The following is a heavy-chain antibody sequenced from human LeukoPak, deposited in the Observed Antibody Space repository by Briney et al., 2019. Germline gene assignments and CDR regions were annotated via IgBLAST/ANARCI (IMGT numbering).Heavy chain of an antibody. J-gene: IGHJ5*02. CDR3: ARSGYYGSGSYYPRNWFDP. CDR2: IYTSGSP. D-gene: IGHD3-10*01. V-gene: IGHV4-4*07. Sequence: SETLSLTCTVSGGSISSYDWSWIRQPAGKGLEWIGRIYTSGSPNYNPSLKSRVTMSVDTSKKQFSLKLSSVTAADTAVYYCARSGYYGSGSYYPRNWFDPWGQGTLVTVSS. CDR1: GGSISSYD.